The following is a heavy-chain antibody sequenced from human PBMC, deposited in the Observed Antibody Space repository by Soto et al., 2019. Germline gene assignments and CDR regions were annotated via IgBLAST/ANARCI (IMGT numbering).Heavy chain of an antibody. CDR2: IKSKTDGGTT. CDR1: GFTFSNAW. Sequence: PGGSLRLSCAASGFTFSNAWMSWVRQAPGKGLEWVGRIKSKTDGGTTDYAAPVKGRFTISRDDSKNTLYLQMNSLKTEDTAVYYCTTLGWFGELFLNPYYYYYMDVWGKGTTVTVSS. V-gene: IGHV3-15*01. CDR3: TTLGWFGELFLNPYYYYYMDV. D-gene: IGHD3-10*01. J-gene: IGHJ6*03.